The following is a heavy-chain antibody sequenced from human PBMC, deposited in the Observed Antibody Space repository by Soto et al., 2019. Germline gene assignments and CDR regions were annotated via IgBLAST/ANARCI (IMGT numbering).Heavy chain of an antibody. CDR3: ARDPPSPYTYCTPTSCPTGWFDS. CDR2: ISTDGDNE. CDR1: GFTFGRFA. D-gene: IGHD2-8*01. Sequence: QVQLVESGGGVVQPGTSLRLSCAASGFTFGRFAMHWVRQAPGKGLEWVALISTDGDNEYTADSVKGRFTISRDNSKSTMYLQMSNLRPDDTAVYYCARDPPSPYTYCTPTSCPTGWFDSWGQGTLVTVSS. J-gene: IGHJ5*01. V-gene: IGHV3-30-3*01.